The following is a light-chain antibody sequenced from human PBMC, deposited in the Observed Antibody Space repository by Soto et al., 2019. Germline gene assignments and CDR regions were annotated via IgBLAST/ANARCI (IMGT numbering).Light chain of an antibody. Sequence: EIVLTQSPATLSLSPGEIATLYCLASQSVSTNYLAWYQQKPGLAPRLLIYDAYSRATGISDRFSGSGSGTDFILTISRLEPEDFTVYYCQQYGSSPSFGGGTKVDIK. V-gene: IGKV3D-20*01. J-gene: IGKJ4*01. CDR3: QQYGSSPS. CDR1: QSVSTNY. CDR2: DAY.